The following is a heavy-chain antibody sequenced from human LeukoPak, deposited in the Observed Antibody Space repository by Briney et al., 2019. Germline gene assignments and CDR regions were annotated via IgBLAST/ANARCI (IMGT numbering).Heavy chain of an antibody. CDR3: ARDLSPVVRASPMGY. CDR1: GFTFSSYT. J-gene: IGHJ4*02. D-gene: IGHD3-10*01. Sequence: GGSLSLFCAASGFTFSSYTMHWVRQTPDKGLEWVALMSYDGNNEYYADSVKGRFTISRDNSKNTLFLQMNSLKAEDTAVYYCARDLSPVVRASPMGYWGQGTPVTVSS. V-gene: IGHV3-30-3*01. CDR2: MSYDGNNE.